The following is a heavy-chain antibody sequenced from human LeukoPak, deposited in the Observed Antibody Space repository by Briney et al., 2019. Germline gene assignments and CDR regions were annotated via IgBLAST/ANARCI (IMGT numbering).Heavy chain of an antibody. CDR2: INTNTGNP. V-gene: IGHV7-4-1*02. CDR3: ARDWKYSYGPNDAFDI. Sequence: ASVKVSCKASGYTFTSYAMNWVRQAPGQGLEWMGWINTNTGNPTYAQGLTGRFVFSLDTSVSTAYLQISSLKAEDTAVYYCARDWKYSYGPNDAFDIWGQGTMVTVSS. D-gene: IGHD5-18*01. J-gene: IGHJ3*02. CDR1: GYTFTSYA.